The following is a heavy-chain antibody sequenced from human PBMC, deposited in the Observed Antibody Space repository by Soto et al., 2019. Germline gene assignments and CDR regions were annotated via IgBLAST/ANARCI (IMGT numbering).Heavy chain of an antibody. Sequence: SVTLSLTCTVSGGSISSGDYYWSWIRQPPGKGLEWIGYMYNTGSTVYNPPFKSRVTISVDTSKNQFSLKLNSVTAADTAVYYCARDLWGYCGTDCYPLDVWGQGTTVTVSS. CDR2: MYNTGST. CDR1: GGSISSGDYY. CDR3: ARDLWGYCGTDCYPLDV. J-gene: IGHJ6*02. D-gene: IGHD2-21*02. V-gene: IGHV4-61*08.